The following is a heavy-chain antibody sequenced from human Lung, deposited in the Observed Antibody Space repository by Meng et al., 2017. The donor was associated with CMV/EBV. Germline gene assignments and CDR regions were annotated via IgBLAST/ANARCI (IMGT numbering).Heavy chain of an antibody. D-gene: IGHD2-2*01. CDR2: ISGSGGST. CDR3: AKDGGYCSSTSCYLIPTYYYYYGMDV. J-gene: IGHJ6*02. V-gene: IGHV3-23*01. CDR1: GFTFSSYA. Sequence: GGSLRLXXAASGFTFSSYAMSWVRQAPGKGLEWVSAISGSGGSTYYADSVKGRFTISRDNSKNTLYLQMNSLRAEDTAVYYCAKDGGYCSSTSCYLIPTYYYYYGMDVWGQGTXVTVAS.